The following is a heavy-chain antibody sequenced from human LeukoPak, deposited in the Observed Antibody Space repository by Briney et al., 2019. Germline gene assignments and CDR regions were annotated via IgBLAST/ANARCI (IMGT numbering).Heavy chain of an antibody. CDR2: MNPNSGNT. Sequence: ASAKVSCKASGYTFTSYDINWVRQATGQGLEWMGWMNPNSGNTGYAQKFQGRVTMTRNTSISTAYMELSSLRSEDTAVYYCARGSASYNWFDPWGQGTLVTVSS. J-gene: IGHJ5*02. CDR1: GYTFTSYD. CDR3: ARGSASYNWFDP. D-gene: IGHD6-6*01. V-gene: IGHV1-8*01.